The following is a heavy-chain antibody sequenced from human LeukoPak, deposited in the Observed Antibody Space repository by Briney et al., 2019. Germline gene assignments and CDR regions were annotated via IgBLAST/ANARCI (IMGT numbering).Heavy chain of an antibody. Sequence: GASVKVSCKASGYTFTAYYIHWVRQAPGQGLEWMGWINPNTGGTNFAQRFQGRVTMTRDTSINTAYMELSSLRSDDTAMYYCARHFVSGYSSSWYRAEYFQHWGQGTLVTVSS. CDR2: INPNTGGT. J-gene: IGHJ1*01. CDR1: GYTFTAYY. CDR3: ARHFVSGYSSSWYRAEYFQH. D-gene: IGHD6-13*01. V-gene: IGHV1-2*02.